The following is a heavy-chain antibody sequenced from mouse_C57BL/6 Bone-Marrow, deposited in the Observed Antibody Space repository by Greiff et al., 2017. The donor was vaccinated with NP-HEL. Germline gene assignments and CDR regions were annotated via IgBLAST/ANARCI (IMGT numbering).Heavy chain of an antibody. D-gene: IGHD3-2*02. CDR1: GFNFKDYY. CDR2: IDPEDGET. V-gene: IGHV14-2*01. CDR3: ASQSQATPYAMDY. J-gene: IGHJ4*01. Sequence: EVKLQESGAELVKPGASVKLSCTASGFNFKDYYMHWVKQRPEQGLEWIGRIDPEDGETKYAPKFQGKATITADTSSNTAYLQLSSLTSEDTAVYYCASQSQATPYAMDYWGQGTSVTVSA.